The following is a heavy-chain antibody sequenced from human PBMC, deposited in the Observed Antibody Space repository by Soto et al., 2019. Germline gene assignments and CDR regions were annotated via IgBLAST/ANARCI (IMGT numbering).Heavy chain of an antibody. CDR2: MYYSGTT. D-gene: IGHD3-22*01. CDR1: GVSISSSDFY. Sequence: SETLSLTCTVSGVSISSSDFYWGWLRQPPGKGLDFIGSMYYSGTTYYNPSLKNRITISVDTSKNQFSLKLISVTAADTAVYYCAVVDSTGNWFDPWGQGALVTVSS. V-gene: IGHV4-39*01. J-gene: IGHJ5*02. CDR3: AVVDSTGNWFDP.